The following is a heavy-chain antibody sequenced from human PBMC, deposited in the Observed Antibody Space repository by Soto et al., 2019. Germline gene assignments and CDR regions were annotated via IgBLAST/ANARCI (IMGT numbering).Heavy chain of an antibody. J-gene: IGHJ4*02. CDR1: GFTFSNYA. Sequence: EVQLLESGGGLVQPGGSLRLSCVASGFTFSNYAISWVRQAPGKGLEWVSSISGSGGSTYYAESVKGRFTISRDNSKSTLYLQMNSLRAEDTAVYYCAKLTAAVGIEYWGQGTLVTVSS. CDR2: ISGSGGST. CDR3: AKLTAAVGIEY. V-gene: IGHV3-23*01. D-gene: IGHD6-13*01.